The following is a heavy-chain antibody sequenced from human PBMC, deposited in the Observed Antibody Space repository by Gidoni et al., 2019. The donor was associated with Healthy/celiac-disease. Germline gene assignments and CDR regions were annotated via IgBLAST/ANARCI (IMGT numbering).Heavy chain of an antibody. CDR2: IYPGDSDT. CDR3: ARRDDTEPSLFQH. V-gene: IGHV5-51*01. CDR1: GYSFTSYW. D-gene: IGHD3-9*01. J-gene: IGHJ1*01. Sequence: VQLVQSGAEVKKPGESLKISCKGSGYSFTSYWIGWGRQMPGKGLAWMGIIYPGDSDTRYSPSFQGQVTISADKSISTPYLQWSSLKASDTAMYYCARRDDTEPSLFQHWGQGTLVTVSS.